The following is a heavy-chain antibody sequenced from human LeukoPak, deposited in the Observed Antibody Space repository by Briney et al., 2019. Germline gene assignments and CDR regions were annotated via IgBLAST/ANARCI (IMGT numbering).Heavy chain of an antibody. CDR2: ISAYNGNT. CDR3: ARGPKGSSGWYRFYYYGMDV. D-gene: IGHD6-19*01. CDR1: GYTFTSYG. J-gene: IGHJ6*02. V-gene: IGHV1-18*01. Sequence: ASVKVSCKASGYTFTSYGISWVRQASGQGLEWMGWISAYNGNTNYAQKLQGRVTMTTDTSTSTAYMELRSLRSDDTAVYYCARGPKGSSGWYRFYYYGMDVWGQGTTVTVSS.